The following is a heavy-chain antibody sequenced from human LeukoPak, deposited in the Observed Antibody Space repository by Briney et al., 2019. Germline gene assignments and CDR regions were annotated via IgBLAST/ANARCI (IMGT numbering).Heavy chain of an antibody. D-gene: IGHD2-2*03. V-gene: IGHV3-9*03. Sequence: AGGSLRLSCAASGFTFDDYAMHWVRQAPGKGLEWVSGISWNSGSVGYADSVKGRFTISRDNAKNSLYLQMNSLRVEDMAFYYCAKGTTGYCSSISCRNAFDIWGHGTMVTVSS. J-gene: IGHJ3*02. CDR3: AKGTTGYCSSISCRNAFDI. CDR1: GFTFDDYA. CDR2: ISWNSGSV.